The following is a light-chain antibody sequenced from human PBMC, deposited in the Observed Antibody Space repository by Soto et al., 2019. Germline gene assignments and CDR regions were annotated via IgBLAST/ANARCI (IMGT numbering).Light chain of an antibody. J-gene: IGLJ1*01. V-gene: IGLV1-40*01. CDR3: QSYDISLHNYV. Sequence: QSALTQPPSVSGAPGQRVSLSCTGSTSNIGAPYDVHWYQHLPGTAPKLLIYGDNNRPSGVPDRFSGSKSGTSASLAITRLQAEDEADYYCQSYDISLHNYVFGTGTKLTVL. CDR1: TSNIGAPYD. CDR2: GDN.